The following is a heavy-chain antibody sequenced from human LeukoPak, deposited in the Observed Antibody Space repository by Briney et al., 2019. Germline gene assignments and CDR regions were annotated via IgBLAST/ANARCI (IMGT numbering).Heavy chain of an antibody. CDR3: AREGDYSNVQDV. V-gene: IGHV3-74*01. D-gene: IGHD4-11*01. CDR2: INTDGSST. CDR1: GFTFSRYW. Sequence: GGSLRLSCAVSGFTFSRYWVHWVRQAPGKGLVWVSRINTDGSSTSYADSVKGRFTISRDNAKNTLYLQMNSLRAEDTAVYYCAREGDYSNVQDVWGKGTTVTVSS. J-gene: IGHJ6*04.